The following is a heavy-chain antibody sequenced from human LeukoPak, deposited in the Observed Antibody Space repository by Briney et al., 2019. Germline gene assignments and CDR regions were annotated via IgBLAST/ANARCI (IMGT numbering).Heavy chain of an antibody. CDR1: GGSFSGYY. V-gene: IGHV4-59*01. Sequence: PSETLSLTCAVYGGSFSGYYWSWIRQSPGKGLEWIGYIYYTGTSYNPSLKSRVTISADTSKNQFSLNLSSVTAADTAVYYCASRKLGSDYWGQGTLVTVSS. J-gene: IGHJ4*02. CDR2: IYYTGT. CDR3: ASRKLGSDY. D-gene: IGHD7-27*01.